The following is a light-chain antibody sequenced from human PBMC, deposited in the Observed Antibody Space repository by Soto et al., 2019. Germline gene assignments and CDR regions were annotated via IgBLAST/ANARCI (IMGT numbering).Light chain of an antibody. V-gene: IGLV1-51*01. J-gene: IGLJ3*02. Sequence: QSVLTQPPSVSVAAGQKVTISCSGSSSNIGNNYVSWYQQFPGTAPKLLIYDSNKRPSGIPDRFSGSKSGTSATLGITGLQTGDEAVYYCATWDSSLSGGVFGGGTKLTVL. CDR2: DSN. CDR1: SSNIGNNY. CDR3: ATWDSSLSGGV.